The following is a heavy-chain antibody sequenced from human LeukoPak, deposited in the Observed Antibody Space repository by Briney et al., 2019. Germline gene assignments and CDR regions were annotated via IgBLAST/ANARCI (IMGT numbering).Heavy chain of an antibody. CDR2: FFYSGST. Sequence: SETLSLTCTVSGASINKYYWTWVRQPPGKGLEWIGYFFYSGSTRYNPSLKSRVTISGDMSNNQFSLGLTSLTAADTAVYYCARNAGTKDYYYGMDVWGQGTTVIVSS. CDR3: ARNAGTKDYYYGMDV. CDR1: GASINKYY. D-gene: IGHD2-2*01. V-gene: IGHV4-59*08. J-gene: IGHJ6*02.